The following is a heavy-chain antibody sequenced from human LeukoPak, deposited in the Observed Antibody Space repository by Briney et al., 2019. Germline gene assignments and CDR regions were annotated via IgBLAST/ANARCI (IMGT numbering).Heavy chain of an antibody. CDR2: ITPSGDST. D-gene: IGHD3-10*01. CDR1: GDTFSSYY. J-gene: IGHJ4*02. V-gene: IGHV1-46*01. Sequence: ASVRVSCKASGDTFSSYYMHWVRQAPGQGLEWMGIITPSGDSTNYAQKFQGRVTMTRDTSTSTVYMELSSLRSEDTAVYYCAREGFHGRELFPTFDYWGQGTLVTVSS. CDR3: AREGFHGRELFPTFDY.